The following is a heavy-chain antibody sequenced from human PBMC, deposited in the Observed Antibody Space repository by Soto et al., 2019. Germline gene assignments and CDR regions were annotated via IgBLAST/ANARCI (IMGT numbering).Heavy chain of an antibody. CDR2: IHYGGGA. Sequence: PSETLSLTCTVSGGSISSNSYYWGWIRQSPGKGLEWVGSIHYGGGAYYSPSLRGRVTMSVDTSKNQFSLELSSVSAADTGVYYCARRPKGRICSWCFDYWGQGTQVTVSS. V-gene: IGHV4-39*01. D-gene: IGHD2-8*02. CDR1: GGSISSNSYY. J-gene: IGHJ4*02. CDR3: ARRPKGRICSWCFDY.